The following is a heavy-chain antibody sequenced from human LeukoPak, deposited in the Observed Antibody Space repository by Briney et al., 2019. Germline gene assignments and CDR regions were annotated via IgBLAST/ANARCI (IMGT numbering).Heavy chain of an antibody. Sequence: GGSLRLSCAASGFTFSSYTMNWVRQAPGKGLEWVSSISSSSSYIYYADSVKGRFTISRDNAKNSLYLQMNSLRAEDTTVYYCARDRRTMTTCDYWGQGSLVTVSS. CDR1: GFTFSSYT. V-gene: IGHV3-21*01. D-gene: IGHD4-17*01. CDR3: ARDRRTMTTCDY. CDR2: ISSSSSYI. J-gene: IGHJ4*02.